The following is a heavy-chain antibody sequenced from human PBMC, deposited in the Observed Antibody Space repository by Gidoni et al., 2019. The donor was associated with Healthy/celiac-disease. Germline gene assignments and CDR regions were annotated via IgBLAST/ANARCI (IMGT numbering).Heavy chain of an antibody. Sequence: QVQLQESGPGLVKPSETLSLTCAVSGYPISSGYYWGWIRQPPGKGLEWIGSIYHSGSTYYNPSLKSRVTISVDTSKNQFSLKLSSVTAADTAVYYCARAREQQLVTYWGQGTLVTVSS. CDR2: IYHSGST. D-gene: IGHD6-13*01. V-gene: IGHV4-38-2*01. J-gene: IGHJ4*02. CDR1: GYPISSGYY. CDR3: ARAREQQLVTY.